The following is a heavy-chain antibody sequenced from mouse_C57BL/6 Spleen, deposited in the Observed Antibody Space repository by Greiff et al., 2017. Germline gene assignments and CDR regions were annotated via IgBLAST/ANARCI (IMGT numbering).Heavy chain of an antibody. D-gene: IGHD1-1*01. V-gene: IGHV2-2*01. J-gene: IGHJ2*01. CDR2: IWSGGST. CDR3: ARGEASGSSYDFDC. CDR1: GFSLTSYG. Sequence: VKLEESGPGLVQPSQSLSITCTVSGFSLTSYGVHWVRQSPGKGLEWLGVIWSGGSTDYNAAFISRLSISKDNSKSQVFFKMNSLQADDTALHYCARGEASGSSYDFDCWGQGATLSVSS.